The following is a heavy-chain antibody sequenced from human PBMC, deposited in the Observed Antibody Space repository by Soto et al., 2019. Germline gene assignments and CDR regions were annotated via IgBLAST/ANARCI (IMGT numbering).Heavy chain of an antibody. J-gene: IGHJ6*02. Sequence: ASVKVSCKASGYTFTSYDINWVRQATGQGLEWMGWMNPNSGNTGYAQKFQGRVTMTRNTSISTAYMELSSLRSEDTAMYYCASPSRRDGYNDYYYGMDVWGQGTTVTVSS. CDR3: ASPSRRDGYNDYYYGMDV. CDR2: MNPNSGNT. CDR1: GYTFTSYD. D-gene: IGHD3-16*01. V-gene: IGHV1-8*01.